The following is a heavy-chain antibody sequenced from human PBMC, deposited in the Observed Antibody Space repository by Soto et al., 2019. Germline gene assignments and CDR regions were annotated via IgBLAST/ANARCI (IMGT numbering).Heavy chain of an antibody. J-gene: IGHJ4*02. Sequence: EVQLVESGGGLAPPGGSLRLSCAASGFTFSTSCMHWVRQPPGKGLVWLSRIDRDGSRTTYADSVKGRFTISRDNAKNTPYQQMNSLRGEDTSVYYCAKSDGTNYHFDYRGQGTLVTVSS. CDR3: AKSDGTNYHFDY. V-gene: IGHV3-74*03. D-gene: IGHD1-7*01. CDR1: GFTFSTSC. CDR2: IDRDGSRT.